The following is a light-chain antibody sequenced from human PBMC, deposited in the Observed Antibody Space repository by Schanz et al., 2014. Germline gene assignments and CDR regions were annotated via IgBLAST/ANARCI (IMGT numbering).Light chain of an antibody. CDR2: EVT. Sequence: QSALTQPPSASGSPGQSVTISCTGTSSDIGGYNYVSWYQQHPGEAPKLMLYEVTKRPSGVPDRFSGSKSGNTASLTISGLQAEDEADYFCCSYAGAYVFGTGTKLTVL. CDR1: SSDIGGYNY. CDR3: CSYAGAYV. V-gene: IGLV2-8*01. J-gene: IGLJ1*01.